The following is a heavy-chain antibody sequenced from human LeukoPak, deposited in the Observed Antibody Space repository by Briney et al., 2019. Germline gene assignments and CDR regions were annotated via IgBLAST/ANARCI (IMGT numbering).Heavy chain of an antibody. V-gene: IGHV3-30*03. J-gene: IGHJ4*02. CDR2: ISYDGSNE. CDR1: GFTFSSYG. D-gene: IGHD7-27*01. CDR3: AGRAGDWFHFDY. Sequence: GGSLRLSCAASGFTFSSYGMHWVRQAPGKGLEWVAVISYDGSNEYYADSVKGRFTISRDNSKNTLYLQMNSLRAEDTAVYYCAGRAGDWFHFDYWGQGTLVTVSS.